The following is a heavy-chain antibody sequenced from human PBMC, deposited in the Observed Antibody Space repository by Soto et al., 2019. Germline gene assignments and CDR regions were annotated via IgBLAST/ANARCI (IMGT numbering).Heavy chain of an antibody. Sequence: ESLKISCKGSGYSFTSYWIVWVRQMPGKVLEWMGIIYPGDSDTTYSPSFQGQVTISADKSISTAYLQWSSLKDSDTAMYYCAREVTSTAIDYWGQGTLVTVCS. CDR1: GYSFTSYW. J-gene: IGHJ4*02. CDR3: AREVTSTAIDY. D-gene: IGHD3-10*01. CDR2: IYPGDSDT. V-gene: IGHV5-51*01.